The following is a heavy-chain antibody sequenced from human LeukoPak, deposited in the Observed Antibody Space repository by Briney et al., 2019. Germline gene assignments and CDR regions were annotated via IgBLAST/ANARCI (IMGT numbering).Heavy chain of an antibody. CDR3: ARGPSYSSGWYVGYYFDY. CDR2: IKQDGSEN. D-gene: IGHD6-19*01. J-gene: IGHJ4*02. CDR1: GFTFSSYW. Sequence: GGSLRLSCAACGFTFSSYWMSWVRQAPGKGLEWVANIKQDGSENYYVDSVKGRFTISRDNAKNSLYLQMNSLRAEDTAVYYCARGPSYSSGWYVGYYFDYWGQGTLVTVSS. V-gene: IGHV3-7*04.